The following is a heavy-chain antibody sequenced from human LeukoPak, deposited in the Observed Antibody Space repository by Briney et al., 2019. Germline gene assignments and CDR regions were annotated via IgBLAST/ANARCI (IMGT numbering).Heavy chain of an antibody. CDR1: GFTFNTYW. V-gene: IGHV3-7*01. J-gene: IGHJ6*03. Sequence: GGSLRLSCAASGFTFNTYWMSWVRQAPGKGLEWVANIKQDGSEKYYVDSGKGRFTISRDNAKNSLYLQMNSLRAEDTAVYYCARVKQQLVRLLSRDTTYYYYYYMDVWGRGTTVTVSS. CDR2: IKQDGSEK. CDR3: ARVKQQLVRLLSRDTTYYYYYYMDV. D-gene: IGHD6-13*01.